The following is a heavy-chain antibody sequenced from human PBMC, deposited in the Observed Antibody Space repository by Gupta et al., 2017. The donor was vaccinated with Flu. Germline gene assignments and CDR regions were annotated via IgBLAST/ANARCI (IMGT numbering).Heavy chain of an antibody. Sequence: QITLKESGPPQVKPTQTLTLTCTFSGFSLSTSGEGVSWIRQPPGKALEWLALIYWDDDTRYSPSLRSRLNITKDTSKNHVVLTMTNVDPMDTATYYCAHGRSGWLVSGTTEAFDVWGQGTRVTVSS. CDR3: AHGRSGWLVSGTTEAFDV. D-gene: IGHD5-12*01. CDR2: IYWDDDT. J-gene: IGHJ3*01. V-gene: IGHV2-5*02. CDR1: GFSLSTSGEG.